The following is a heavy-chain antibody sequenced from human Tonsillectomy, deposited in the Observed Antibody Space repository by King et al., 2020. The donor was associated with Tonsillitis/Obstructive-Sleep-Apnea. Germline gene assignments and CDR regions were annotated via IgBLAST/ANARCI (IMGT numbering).Heavy chain of an antibody. CDR2: IYYSGHT. D-gene: IGHD7-27*01. CDR3: ARRVTGDPWIDY. V-gene: IGHV4-39*01. Sequence: LQLQESGPGLVKPSETLSLTCTVSGGSISSSTYYWGWIRQPPGKGLEWIGSIYYSGHTYFNPSLKSRVTISVDTPKNQFSLKLSSVTAADTAVYYCARRVTGDPWIDYWGQGTLVTVSS. J-gene: IGHJ4*02. CDR1: GGSISSSTYY.